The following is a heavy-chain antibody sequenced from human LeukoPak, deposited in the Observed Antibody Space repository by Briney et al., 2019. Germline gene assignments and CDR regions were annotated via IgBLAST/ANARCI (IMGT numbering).Heavy chain of an antibody. CDR3: TRGSGQFVVVPAAIVGIADDAFDI. V-gene: IGHV3-49*03. D-gene: IGHD2-2*02. CDR1: GFTFGDYA. Sequence: GGSLRLSCTASGFTFGDYAMSWFRQAPWKGLEWVGFIRSKAYGGTTEYAASVKGRFTISRDDSKSIAYLQMNSLKTEDTAVYYCTRGSGQFVVVPAAIVGIADDAFDIWGQGTMVTVSS. J-gene: IGHJ3*02. CDR2: IRSKAYGGTT.